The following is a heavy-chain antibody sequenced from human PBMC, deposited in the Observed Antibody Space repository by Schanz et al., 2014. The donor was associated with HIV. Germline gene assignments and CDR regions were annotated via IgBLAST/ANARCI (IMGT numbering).Heavy chain of an antibody. Sequence: QVQLQQWGAGLLKPSETLSLRCAVFGDSISTYYWSWIRQAPGKGLEWIGYFYDSGSTNYNPSLKSRVTISGDTSKNQFYLKLRSVTATDTAVYYCARVIGGSGSYWPFDYWGQGALVTVSS. CDR1: GDSISTYY. D-gene: IGHD3-10*01. CDR2: FYDSGST. CDR3: ARVIGGSGSYWPFDY. J-gene: IGHJ4*02. V-gene: IGHV4-59*01.